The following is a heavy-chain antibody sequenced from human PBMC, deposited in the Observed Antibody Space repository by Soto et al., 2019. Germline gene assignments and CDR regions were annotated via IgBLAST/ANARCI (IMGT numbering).Heavy chain of an antibody. CDR1: GGSFSGYY. V-gene: IGHV4-34*01. CDR3: ARASRVGVYSNYYYYMDV. Sequence: QVQLQQWGAGLLKPSETLSLTCAVYGGSFSGYYWSWIRQPPGKGLEWIGEINHSGSTNYNQSLKSRVTISVDTSKNQFSLKLSSVTAADTAVYYCARASRVGVYSNYYYYMDVWGKGTTVTVSS. CDR2: INHSGST. J-gene: IGHJ6*03. D-gene: IGHD4-4*01.